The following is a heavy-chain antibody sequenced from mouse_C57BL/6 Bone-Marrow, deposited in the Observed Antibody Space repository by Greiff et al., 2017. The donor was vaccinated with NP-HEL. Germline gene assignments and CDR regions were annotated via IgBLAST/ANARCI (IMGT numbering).Heavy chain of an antibody. D-gene: IGHD1-1*01. CDR3: ARLTTVVGY. CDR1: GFTFSSYA. Sequence: EVMLVESGGGLVKPGGSLKLSCAASGFTFSSYAMSWVRQTPEKRLEWVATISDGGSYTYYPDNVKGRFTISRDNAKNNLYLQMSHLKSEDTAMYYCARLTTVVGYWGQGTTLTVSS. J-gene: IGHJ2*01. V-gene: IGHV5-4*03. CDR2: ISDGGSYT.